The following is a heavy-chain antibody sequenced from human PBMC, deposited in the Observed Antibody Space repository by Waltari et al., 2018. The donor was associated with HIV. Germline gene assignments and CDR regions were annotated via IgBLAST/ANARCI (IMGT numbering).Heavy chain of an antibody. CDR1: GASVSRNGGA. J-gene: IGHJ4*02. D-gene: IGHD5-12*01. V-gene: IGHV6-1*01. CDR3: ARGWLRDYFDY. CDR2: TYYTSKWFY. Sequence: VQLQQSGPGLVKASQTLSLTCAISGASVSRNGGAWHWIRQSPSRGLEWLGRTYYTSKWFYDYAVSVKSRITINPDTSKNHFSLQLNSVTLEDTAVYFCARGWLRDYFDYWGQGTLVTVSS.